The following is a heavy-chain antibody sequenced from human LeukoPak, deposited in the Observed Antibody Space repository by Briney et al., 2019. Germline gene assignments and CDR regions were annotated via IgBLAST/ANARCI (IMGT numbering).Heavy chain of an antibody. D-gene: IGHD6-19*01. CDR1: GYTFTGYY. CDR3: ARAGYSSGWYDY. V-gene: IGHV1-2*02. Sequence: ASVKVSCKASGYTFTGYYMHWVRQAPGQGLEWMGWINPNSGGTNYAQKFQGRVTMARDTSISTAYMELSRLRSDDTAVYYCARAGYSSGWYDYWGQGTLVTVSS. J-gene: IGHJ4*02. CDR2: INPNSGGT.